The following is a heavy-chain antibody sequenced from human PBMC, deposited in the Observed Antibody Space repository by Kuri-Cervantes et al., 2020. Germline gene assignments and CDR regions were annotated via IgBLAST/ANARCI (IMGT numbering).Heavy chain of an antibody. V-gene: IGHV4-39*01. CDR1: GGSTSSSSYY. CDR3: ARRFSGYDSRFHP. Sequence: SETLSLTCTVLGGSTSSSSYYLGWIRRPPGKGLDWIGGIYYSGSTYYNPSLNTRGTISVDTSNNQFSLKLRSVTAADTAVYYCARRFSGYDSRFHPWGQGTLVTVSS. CDR2: IYYSGST. D-gene: IGHD5-12*01. J-gene: IGHJ5*02.